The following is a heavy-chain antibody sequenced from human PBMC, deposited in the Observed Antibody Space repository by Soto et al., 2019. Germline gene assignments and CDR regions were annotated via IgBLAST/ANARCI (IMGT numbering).Heavy chain of an antibody. CDR1: GYTLTELS. D-gene: IGHD5-12*01. V-gene: IGHV1-24*01. CDR3: ATGHIGPLARLIDY. CDR2: FDPEDGET. J-gene: IGHJ4*02. Sequence: GASVKVSCKVSGYTLTELSMHWVRQAPGKGLEWMGGFDPEDGETIYAQKFQGRVTMTEDTSTDTAYMELSSLRSEDTAVYYCATGHIGPLARLIDYWGQGTLVTVSS.